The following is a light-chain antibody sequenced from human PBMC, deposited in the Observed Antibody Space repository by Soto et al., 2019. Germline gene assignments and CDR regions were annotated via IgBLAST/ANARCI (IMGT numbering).Light chain of an antibody. V-gene: IGLV1-44*01. Sequence: QSALTQPPSASGTPGQRVTISCSGSSSNIGGNLVSWYQQVPGTAPKLLIYSNNQRPSGVPDRFSGSKSGTSASLAISGLQSEDEADYYCATWDDSLTCYVFATGTKAPS. CDR2: SNN. CDR3: ATWDDSLTCYV. J-gene: IGLJ1*01. CDR1: SSNIGGNL.